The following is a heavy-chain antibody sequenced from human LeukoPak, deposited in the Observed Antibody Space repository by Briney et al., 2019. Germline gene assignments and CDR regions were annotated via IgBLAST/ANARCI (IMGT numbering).Heavy chain of an antibody. CDR2: ISYDGSNK. J-gene: IGHJ3*02. CDR3: ARDRRGIAAAGPNAFDI. Sequence: GRSLRLSCAASGFTFSSYAMHWVRQAPGKGLEWVAVISYDGSNKYYADSVKGRFTIPRDNSKNTLYLQMNSLRAEDTAVYYCARDRRGIAAAGPNAFDIWGQGTMVTVSS. CDR1: GFTFSSYA. V-gene: IGHV3-30-3*01. D-gene: IGHD6-13*01.